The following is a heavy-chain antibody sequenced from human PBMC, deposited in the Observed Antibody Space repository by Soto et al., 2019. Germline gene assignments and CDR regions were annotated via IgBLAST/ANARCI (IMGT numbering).Heavy chain of an antibody. Sequence: PGGPLRPSCAASGFTFRTYAMSWVSQSPAKWLEWLSAISGSGGSTYYADSVKGRFNISRDKSKNTLYLQMNSLRAEDTAVYYCAKPALDYYGSGSYYEVANWFDPWGQGLLVTVSS. CDR3: AKPALDYYGSGSYYEVANWFDP. V-gene: IGHV3-23*01. J-gene: IGHJ5*02. D-gene: IGHD3-10*01. CDR1: GFTFRTYA. CDR2: ISGSGGST.